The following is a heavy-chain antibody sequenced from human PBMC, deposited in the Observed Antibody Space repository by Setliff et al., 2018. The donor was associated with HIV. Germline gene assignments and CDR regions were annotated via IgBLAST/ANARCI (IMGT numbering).Heavy chain of an antibody. J-gene: IGHJ3*02. CDR2: IIPIFGTA. V-gene: IGHV1-69*05. CDR1: GYTFTSYG. Sequence: SVKVSCKASGYTFTSYGISWVRQAPGQGLEWMGGIIPIFGTANYAQKFQGRVTITTDESASTAYMELRSLRSDDTAVYYCARIKARDDAFDIWGQGTMVTVSS. CDR3: ARIKARDDAFDI.